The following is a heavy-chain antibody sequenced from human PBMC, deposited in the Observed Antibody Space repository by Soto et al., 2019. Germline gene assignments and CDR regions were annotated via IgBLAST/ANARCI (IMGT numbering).Heavy chain of an antibody. CDR3: ARGYFDY. CDR1: GYTFTSYG. Sequence: QVQLVQSGAEVKKPGASVKVSCKTSGYTFTSYGVSWVRQAPGQGLEWVGWISGYNGNTNYAQKHQGRVTITTDTSTATAYMVLRGLRSDDTAIYYCARGYFDYWGQGPLVTVSS. V-gene: IGHV1-18*04. J-gene: IGHJ4*02. CDR2: ISGYNGNT.